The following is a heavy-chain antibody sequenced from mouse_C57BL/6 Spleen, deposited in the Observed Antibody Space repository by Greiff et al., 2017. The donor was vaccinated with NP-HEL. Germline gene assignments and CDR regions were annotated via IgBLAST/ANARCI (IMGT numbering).Heavy chain of an antibody. CDR1: GYAFTNYL. Sequence: QVQLQQSGAELVRPGTSVKVSCKASGYAFTNYLIEWVKQRPGQGLEWIGVINPGSGGTNYNEKFKSKATLTADKSSSTAYMQLSSLTSEDSAVYFCARYENSSGSFAYWGQGTLVTVSA. V-gene: IGHV1-54*01. CDR3: ARYENSSGSFAY. CDR2: INPGSGGT. D-gene: IGHD3-2*02. J-gene: IGHJ3*01.